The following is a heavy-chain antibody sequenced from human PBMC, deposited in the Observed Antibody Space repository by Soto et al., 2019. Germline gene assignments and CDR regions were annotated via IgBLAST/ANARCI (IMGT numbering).Heavy chain of an antibody. Sequence: HPGGSLRLSCAASGLTFSGSAMHWVRQASGKGLEWVGRIRNKANNYATAYAASVKGRFTISRDDSKNTAYLQMNSLKTEDTAVYYCTRQIAPPSVAGNYYYYGLDVWGQGTTVTVSS. CDR2: IRNKANNYAT. J-gene: IGHJ6*02. D-gene: IGHD6-19*01. V-gene: IGHV3-73*01. CDR3: TRQIAPPSVAGNYYYYGLDV. CDR1: GLTFSGSA.